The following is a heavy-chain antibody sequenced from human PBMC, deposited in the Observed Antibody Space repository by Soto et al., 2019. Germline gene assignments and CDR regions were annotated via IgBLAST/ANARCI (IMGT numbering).Heavy chain of an antibody. V-gene: IGHV3-30-3*01. CDR3: ARTFDTITYYFDY. J-gene: IGHJ4*02. CDR2: ISFDGNII. CDR1: EFSFRSSA. D-gene: IGHD3-9*01. Sequence: GGALRLSCVASEFSFRSSALLWIRQVPGKWLEWVAVISFDGNIIHYADSVKGRFIISRDNSKNTLYLQMHSLSGEDTAVYYCARTFDTITYYFDYWGQGTLVTVSS.